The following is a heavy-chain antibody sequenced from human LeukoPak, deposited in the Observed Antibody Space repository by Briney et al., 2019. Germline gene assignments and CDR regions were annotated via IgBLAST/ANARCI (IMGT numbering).Heavy chain of an antibody. V-gene: IGHV4-30-4*08. D-gene: IGHD6-6*01. CDR2: IYYSGST. CDR1: GRSISSGDYY. Sequence: KSAQTLSLTCTVSGRSISSGDYYWSWIRQPPGKGPEWIGYIYYSGSTYYNPSLKSRVTISVDTSKNQFSLKLSSVTAAKTAVYDSARGYSGRSSRFTRNYYIDYWGQGTLVTVSS. CDR3: ARGYSGRSSRFTRNYYIDY. J-gene: IGHJ4*02.